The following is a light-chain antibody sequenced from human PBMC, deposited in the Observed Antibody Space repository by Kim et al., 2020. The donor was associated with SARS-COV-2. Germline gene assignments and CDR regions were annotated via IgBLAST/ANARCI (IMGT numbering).Light chain of an antibody. J-gene: IGLJ2*01. Sequence: QLVLTQSPSASASLGASVKLTCTLSSGHSSYAIAWHQQQPEKGPRYLMKLNSDGSHSKGDGIPDRFSGSSSGAERYITISSLQSEDEADYYCQTWGTGILVFGGGTQLTVL. CDR1: SGHSSYA. CDR2: LNSDGSH. V-gene: IGLV4-69*01. CDR3: QTWGTGILV.